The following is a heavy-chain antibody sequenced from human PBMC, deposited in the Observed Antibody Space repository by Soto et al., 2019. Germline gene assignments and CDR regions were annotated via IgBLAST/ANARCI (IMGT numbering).Heavy chain of an antibody. CDR3: ATDYGDYVGAFDI. V-gene: IGHV4-59*01. CDR1: GGSISSYY. J-gene: IGHJ3*02. D-gene: IGHD4-17*01. Sequence: PSETLSLTCTVSGGSISSYYWSWIRQSPGKGLEWITHIYNSGTTNYNPSLKSRVTISVDTSKNQFPLKLRSVTAADTAVYYCATDYGDYVGAFDIWGQGTMVTVSS. CDR2: IYNSGTT.